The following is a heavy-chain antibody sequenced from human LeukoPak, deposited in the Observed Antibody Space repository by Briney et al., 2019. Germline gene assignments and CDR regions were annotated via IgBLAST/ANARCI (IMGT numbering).Heavy chain of an antibody. CDR2: ISSSSGTI. D-gene: IGHD4-23*01. J-gene: IGHJ4*02. CDR3: ARDSGGGNFDY. Sequence: GGSLRLSCAASGFTFSDYYMNWIRQAPGKGLEWIAYISSSSGTIYYPDSVRGRFTVSRDNARNSLFLQMNSLRADDTAVYYCARDSGGGNFDYWGQGALVTVSS. CDR1: GFTFSDYY. V-gene: IGHV3-11*01.